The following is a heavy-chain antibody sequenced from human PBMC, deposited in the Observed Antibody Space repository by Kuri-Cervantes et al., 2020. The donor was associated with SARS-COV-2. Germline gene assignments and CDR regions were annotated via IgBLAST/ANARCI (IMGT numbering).Heavy chain of an antibody. CDR3: AKGPRRNCSGGSCYSMNYYYYGMDV. Sequence: ETLSLTCAASGFTFSSYAMSWVRQAPGKGLEWVSAISGSGGSTYYADSVTGRFTISRDNSKNTLYLQMNSLRAEDTAVYYCAKGPRRNCSGGSCYSMNYYYYGMDVWGQGTTVTVSS. J-gene: IGHJ6*02. CDR2: ISGSGGST. V-gene: IGHV3-23*01. CDR1: GFTFSSYA. D-gene: IGHD2-15*01.